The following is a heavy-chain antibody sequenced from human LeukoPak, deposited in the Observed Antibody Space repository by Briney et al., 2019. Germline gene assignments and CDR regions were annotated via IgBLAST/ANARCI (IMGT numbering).Heavy chain of an antibody. V-gene: IGHV4-4*02. D-gene: IGHD4-11*01. Sequence: PSETLSLTCAVSGGSISSSNWWSWVRQPPGKGLEWIGEIYHSGSTNYNPSLKSRVTISVDKSKNQFSLKLSSVTAADTAVYYCAKAVYSNYGYFDYWGQGTLVTVSS. J-gene: IGHJ4*02. CDR3: AKAVYSNYGYFDY. CDR2: IYHSGST. CDR1: GGSISSSNW.